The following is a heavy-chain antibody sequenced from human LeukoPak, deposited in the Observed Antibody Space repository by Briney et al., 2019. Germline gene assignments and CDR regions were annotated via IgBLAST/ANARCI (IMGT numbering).Heavy chain of an antibody. J-gene: IGHJ4*02. Sequence: GGSLRLSCAASGFTFTTYGMHWVRQAPGKGLEWVAFIRYDGGNKYYADSVKGRFTMSRDNSKNSLYLQMNSLRAEDTAVYYWAKDRYYTSGSYFGYFDYWGQGTLVTVSS. V-gene: IGHV3-30*02. D-gene: IGHD3-10*01. CDR2: IRYDGGNK. CDR3: AKDRYYTSGSYFGYFDY. CDR1: GFTFTTYG.